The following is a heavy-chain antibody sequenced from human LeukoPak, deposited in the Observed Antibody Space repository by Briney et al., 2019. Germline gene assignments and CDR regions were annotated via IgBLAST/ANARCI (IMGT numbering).Heavy chain of an antibody. D-gene: IGHD3-22*01. Sequence: ASVKVSCKASGYTFTDYYMHWVRQAPGQGLEWVGIINPSGGTTTHAQKFQGRVTMTRDTSTSTVYMELSSLRSEDTALYYCARGDKSGYYGAFDIWGQGTMVTVSS. CDR3: ARGDKSGYYGAFDI. CDR2: INPSGGTT. J-gene: IGHJ3*02. CDR1: GYTFTDYY. V-gene: IGHV1-46*01.